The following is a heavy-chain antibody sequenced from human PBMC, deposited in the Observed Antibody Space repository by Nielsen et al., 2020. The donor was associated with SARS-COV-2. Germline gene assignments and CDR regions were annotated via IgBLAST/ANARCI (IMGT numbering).Heavy chain of an antibody. CDR2: ISWNSGSI. V-gene: IGHV3-9*01. J-gene: IGHJ4*02. Sequence: SLKISCAASGFTFSSYSMNWVRQAPGKGLEWVSGISWNSGSIGYADSVKGRFTISRDNAKNSLYLQMNSLRAEDTALYYCAKAEGILTGSDYLGQGTLVTVSS. D-gene: IGHD3-9*01. CDR3: AKAEGILTGSDY. CDR1: GFTFSSYS.